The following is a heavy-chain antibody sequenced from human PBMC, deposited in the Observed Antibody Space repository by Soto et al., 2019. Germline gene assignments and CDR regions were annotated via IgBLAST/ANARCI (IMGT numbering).Heavy chain of an antibody. J-gene: IGHJ4*02. V-gene: IGHV3-30*18. CDR1: GFTFNSFG. CDR3: AKLGMVYCSGATCYDY. CDR2: ISYDGSHK. D-gene: IGHD2-15*01. Sequence: QVQLVESGGGVVQPGRSLRLSCAASGFTFNSFGVHWVRQAPGKGLEWVAVISYDGSHKYYGDSVKGRFTISRHNSNNTVCLQMNSLRTDDTGVYYCAKLGMVYCSGATCYDYWGQGTLVTVSS.